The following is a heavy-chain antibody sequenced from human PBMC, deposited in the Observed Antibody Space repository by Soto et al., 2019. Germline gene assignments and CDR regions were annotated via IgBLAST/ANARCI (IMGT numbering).Heavy chain of an antibody. CDR3: ARDCSSSSCSVWHY. J-gene: IGHJ4*02. CDR1: GFSLSNYA. CDR2: ITGSADKT. D-gene: IGHD2-2*01. Sequence: EVQLLASGGDLVQPGGSLRLSCAASGFSLSNYAMTWVRQAPGKGLEWVSGITGSADKTYYADSVKGRFIISRDNSKNTLYLQMNSLRAEDTALYYCARDCSSSSCSVWHYWGQGTLVTVSS. V-gene: IGHV3-23*01.